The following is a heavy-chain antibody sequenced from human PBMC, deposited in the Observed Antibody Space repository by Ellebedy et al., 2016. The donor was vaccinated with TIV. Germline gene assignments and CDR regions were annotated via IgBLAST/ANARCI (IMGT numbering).Heavy chain of an antibody. Sequence: ASVKVSCXTSGYTFTSFGINWVRQAPGKGLEWVGWISTYNDKKNYALKFQDRVTMTTDTSTSTAYMELRSLISDDTAVYYCARVPLPGKADYWGQGTLVTVSS. CDR2: ISTYNDKK. CDR3: ARVPLPGKADY. CDR1: GYTFTSFG. J-gene: IGHJ4*02. V-gene: IGHV1-18*01. D-gene: IGHD4-23*01.